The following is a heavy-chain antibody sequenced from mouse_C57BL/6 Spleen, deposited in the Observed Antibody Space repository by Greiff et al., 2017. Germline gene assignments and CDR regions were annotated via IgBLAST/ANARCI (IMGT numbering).Heavy chain of an antibody. V-gene: IGHV1-82*01. J-gene: IGHJ2*01. D-gene: IGHD2-3*01. CDR1: GYAFSSSW. CDR2: IYPGDGDT. CDR3: ARIDDGYFDD. Sequence: VQLQQSGPELVKPGASVKISCKASGYAFSSSWMNWVKQRPGKGLEWIGRIYPGDGDTNYNGKFKGKATLTAAKSSSTAYMQLSSLTSEDSAVYFCARIDDGYFDDWGQGTTLTVSS.